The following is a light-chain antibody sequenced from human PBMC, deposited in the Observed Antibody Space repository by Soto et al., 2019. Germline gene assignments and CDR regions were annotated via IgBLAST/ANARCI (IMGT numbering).Light chain of an antibody. CDR2: DAS. V-gene: IGKV1-33*01. J-gene: IGKJ5*01. Sequence: DIQMTQSPSSLSASVGDRVTITCQASQDINNYLKWYQQKPEKAPKLLIYDASNMETGVPSRFSGSGPGTDFTLTLSSLQPEDIATYYCQQYDNLPITFGQGTRLEIK. CDR1: QDINNY. CDR3: QQYDNLPIT.